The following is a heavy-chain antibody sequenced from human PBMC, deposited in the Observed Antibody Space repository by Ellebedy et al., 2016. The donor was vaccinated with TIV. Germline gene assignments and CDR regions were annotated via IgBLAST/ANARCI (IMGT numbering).Heavy chain of an antibody. V-gene: IGHV3-23*01. CDR2: ISGSGGST. Sequence: GESLKISCAASGFTFSSYAMSWVRQAPGKGLEWVSAISGSGGSTYYADSVKGRFTISRDNSKNTLYLQMNSLRAEDTAVYYCAKDPSEKYQLLWPYYYYGMDVWGQGTTVTVSS. CDR3: AKDPSEKYQLLWPYYYYGMDV. D-gene: IGHD2-2*01. J-gene: IGHJ6*02. CDR1: GFTFSSYA.